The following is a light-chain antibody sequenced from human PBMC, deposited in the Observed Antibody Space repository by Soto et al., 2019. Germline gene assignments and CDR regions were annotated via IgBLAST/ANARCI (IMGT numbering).Light chain of an antibody. V-gene: IGKV3-20*01. Sequence: EIVLTQSPGTLSLSPGERATLSCRASQSVNTKYLAWYQQKPGQAPRLLISGVSIRATGIPDRFSGSGSGTDFILTIIRVEPEDFAVYYCQQYNNWPGTFGQGTKVEIK. CDR3: QQYNNWPGT. J-gene: IGKJ1*01. CDR2: GVS. CDR1: QSVNTKY.